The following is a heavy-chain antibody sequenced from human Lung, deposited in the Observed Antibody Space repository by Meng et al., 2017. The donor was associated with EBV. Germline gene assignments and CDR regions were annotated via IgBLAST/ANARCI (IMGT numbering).Heavy chain of an antibody. J-gene: IGHJ4*02. CDR3: ARGGTSSAPFDY. D-gene: IGHD2-2*01. V-gene: IGHV4-4*02. CDR2: IYHSGST. Sequence: QVQVQGSGPGLVKPSGTLSLTCDVSGASISRSDLWSWVRQPPGKGLEWIGEIYHSGSTNYNPSLKSRVTISVDTSKNQFSLSLNSVTAADTAVYYCARGGTSSAPFDYWGQETLVTVFS. CDR1: GASISRSDL.